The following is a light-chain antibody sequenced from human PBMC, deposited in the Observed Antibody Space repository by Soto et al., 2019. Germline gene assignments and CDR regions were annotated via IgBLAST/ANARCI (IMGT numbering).Light chain of an antibody. V-gene: IGKV3D-20*02. CDR1: QSVSSSY. CDR3: QQRSNWPS. J-gene: IGKJ1*01. CDR2: GAS. Sequence: EIVLTQSPGTPSLSPGERATLSCRASQSVSSSYLAWYQQKRGQAPRLLVYGASSRATGIPDRFSGSGSGTDFTLTISRLEPADLAVYYCQQRSNWPSFGQGTKVDIK.